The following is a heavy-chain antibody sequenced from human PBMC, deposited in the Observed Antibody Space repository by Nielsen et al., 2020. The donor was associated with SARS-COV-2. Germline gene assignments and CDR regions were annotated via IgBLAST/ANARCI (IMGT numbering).Heavy chain of an antibody. D-gene: IGHD2-15*01. CDR1: GLSLRSYT. Sequence: GESLKISCAASGLSLRSYTMHWVRQAPGKGLEWVSSIYSSGSWTNYADSVKGRFTISRDNAKNSLYLQMDSLSAEDTAVYYCVRARFCSSGNCYVDCWGQGTLVTVSS. V-gene: IGHV3-21*04. CDR3: VRARFCSSGNCYVDC. J-gene: IGHJ4*02. CDR2: IYSSGSWT.